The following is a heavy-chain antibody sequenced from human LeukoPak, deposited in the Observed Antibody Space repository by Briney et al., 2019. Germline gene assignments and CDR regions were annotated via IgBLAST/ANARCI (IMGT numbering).Heavy chain of an antibody. CDR1: GFTFSSYA. Sequence: PGGSLRLSCAASGFTFSSYAMHWVRQAPGKGLEWVAVISYDGSNKYYADSVKGRFTISRDNSKNTLYLQMNSLRAEDTAVYYCARDKTLVVPAALDYWGQGTLVTVSS. CDR2: ISYDGSNK. V-gene: IGHV3-30*01. J-gene: IGHJ4*02. D-gene: IGHD2-2*01. CDR3: ARDKTLVVPAALDY.